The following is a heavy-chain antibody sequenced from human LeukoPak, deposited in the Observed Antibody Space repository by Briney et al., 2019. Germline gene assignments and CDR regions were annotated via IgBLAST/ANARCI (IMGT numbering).Heavy chain of an antibody. CDR1: GYTFTSYY. CDR3: ALNRGSGWYFHY. J-gene: IGHJ4*02. D-gene: IGHD6-19*01. Sequence: ASVKVSCKASGYTFTSYYMHWVRQAPGQGLEWMGIINPSGGSTSYAQKFQGRVTMTRDMSTSTVYMELSSLRSEDTAVYYCALNRGSGWYFHYWGQGTLVTVSS. CDR2: INPSGGST. V-gene: IGHV1-46*01.